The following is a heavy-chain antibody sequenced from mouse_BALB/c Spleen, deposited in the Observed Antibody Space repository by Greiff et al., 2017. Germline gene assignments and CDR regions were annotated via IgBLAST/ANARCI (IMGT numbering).Heavy chain of an antibody. D-gene: IGHD2-4*01. CDR3: ARIYYDYDGSYYYAMDY. CDR2: ISYDGSN. Sequence: EVKLMESGPGLVKPSQSLSLTCSVTGYSITSGYYWNWIRQFPGNKLEWMGYISYDGSNNYNPSLKNRISITRDTSKNQFFLKLNSVTTEDTATYYCARIYYDYDGSYYYAMDYWGQGTSVTVSS. V-gene: IGHV3-6*02. J-gene: IGHJ4*01. CDR1: GYSITSGYY.